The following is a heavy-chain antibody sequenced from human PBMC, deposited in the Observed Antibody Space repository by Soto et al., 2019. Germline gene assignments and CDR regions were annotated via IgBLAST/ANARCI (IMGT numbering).Heavy chain of an antibody. J-gene: IGHJ4*02. CDR1: GFTFSTYA. CDR2: ISGSGSSST. CDR3: AKDPIVGPDHYFDC. Sequence: GGSLRISCAASGFTFSTYAMSWVRQAPGKGLEWVSAISGSGSSSTYYADSVKGRFTISRDNSKNTLYLQMNSLRVEDTALYYCAKDPIVGPDHYFDCWGQGTLVTVSS. D-gene: IGHD1-26*01. V-gene: IGHV3-23*01.